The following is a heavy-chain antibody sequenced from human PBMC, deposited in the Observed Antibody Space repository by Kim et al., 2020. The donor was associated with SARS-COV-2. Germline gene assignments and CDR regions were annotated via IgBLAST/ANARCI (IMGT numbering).Heavy chain of an antibody. Sequence: SETLSLTCTVSGGSISSSSYYWGWIRQPPGKGLEWIGSIYYSGSTYYNPSLKSRVTISVDTSKNQFSLKLSSVTAADTAVYYCARRRYDYVWGSYRQGWFDPWGRGTLVTVSS. V-gene: IGHV4-39*01. D-gene: IGHD3-16*02. CDR3: ARRRYDYVWGSYRQGWFDP. J-gene: IGHJ5*02. CDR2: IYYSGST. CDR1: GGSISSSSYY.